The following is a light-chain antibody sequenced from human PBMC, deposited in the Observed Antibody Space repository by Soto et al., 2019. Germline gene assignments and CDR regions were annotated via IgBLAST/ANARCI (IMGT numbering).Light chain of an antibody. CDR3: QQYNNWQRT. V-gene: IGKV3-15*01. J-gene: IGKJ1*01. Sequence: EMVMTQSPATLSVSPGERATLSCRASQSVSSNLAWYQQKPGQAPRLLIYGASTRATGIPARFSGSGSGTEFTLTISSLQSEDFAVYYCQQYNNWQRTFGQGTKVDIK. CDR1: QSVSSN. CDR2: GAS.